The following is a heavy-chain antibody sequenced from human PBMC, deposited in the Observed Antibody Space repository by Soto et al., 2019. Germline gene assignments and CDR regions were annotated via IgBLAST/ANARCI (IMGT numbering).Heavy chain of an antibody. CDR1: GYTFTSYG. D-gene: IGHD3-16*02. Sequence: GASVKVSCKASGYTFTSYGISWVRHAPGQGLEWMGWISAYNGNTNYAQKLQGRVTMTTDTSTSTAYMELRSLRSDDTAVYYCARAEGDYIWGSYQDAFDIWGQGTMVTVSS. V-gene: IGHV1-18*01. CDR3: ARAEGDYIWGSYQDAFDI. CDR2: ISAYNGNT. J-gene: IGHJ3*02.